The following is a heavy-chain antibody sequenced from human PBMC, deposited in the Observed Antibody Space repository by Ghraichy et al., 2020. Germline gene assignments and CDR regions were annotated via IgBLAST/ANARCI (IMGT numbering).Heavy chain of an antibody. J-gene: IGHJ3*02. D-gene: IGHD3-22*01. CDR3: ARARRDYYDSSDAFDI. Sequence: SETLSLTCTVSGGSISSGGYYWSWIRQHPGKGLEWIGYIYYSGSTYYNPSLKSRVTISVDTSKNQFSLKLSSVTAADTAVYYCARARRDYYDSSDAFDIWGQGTMVTVSS. V-gene: IGHV4-31*03. CDR1: GGSISSGGYY. CDR2: IYYSGST.